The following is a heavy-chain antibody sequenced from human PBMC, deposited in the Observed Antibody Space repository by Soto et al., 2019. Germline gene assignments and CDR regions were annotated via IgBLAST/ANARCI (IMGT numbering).Heavy chain of an antibody. J-gene: IGHJ5*02. Sequence: QVQLQESGPGLVKPLETLSLTCSVSGASISSYYWSWIRQPPGKGLEWIGYIFYSGSSGSTNYNPCLKSRVTISVDTSKNQFSLKLSSVTAADTAVYYCARTALGWLDPWGQGTLVTVSS. CDR2: IFYSGSSGST. V-gene: IGHV4-59*01. CDR1: GASISSYY. CDR3: ARTALGWLDP. D-gene: IGHD2-21*02.